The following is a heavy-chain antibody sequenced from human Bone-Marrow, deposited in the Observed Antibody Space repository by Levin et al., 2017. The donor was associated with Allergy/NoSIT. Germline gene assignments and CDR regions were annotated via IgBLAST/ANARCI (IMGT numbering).Heavy chain of an antibody. V-gene: IGHV1-2*02. CDR3: ARDDPSTGLDYGSGSYPDY. D-gene: IGHD3-10*01. J-gene: IGHJ4*02. Sequence: GESLKISCKASGYTFTGYYMHWVRQAPGQGLEWMGWINPNSGGTNYAQKFQGRVTMTRDTSISTAYMELSRLRSDDTAVYYCARDDPSTGLDYGSGSYPDYWGQGTLVTVSS. CDR1: GYTFTGYY. CDR2: INPNSGGT.